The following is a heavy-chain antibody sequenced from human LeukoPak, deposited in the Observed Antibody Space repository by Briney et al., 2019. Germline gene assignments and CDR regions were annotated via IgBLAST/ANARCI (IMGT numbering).Heavy chain of an antibody. D-gene: IGHD2-2*01. CDR3: ARGRRYCSSTSCSRPRNWFDP. CDR2: INPSGGST. V-gene: IGHV1-46*01. J-gene: IGHJ5*02. Sequence: ASVKVSCKASGGTFSSYAISWVRQAPGQGLEWMGIINPSGGSTSYAQKFQGRVTMTRDTSTSTVYMELSSLRSEDTAVYYCARGRRYCSSTSCSRPRNWFDPWGQGTLVTVSS. CDR1: GGTFSSYA.